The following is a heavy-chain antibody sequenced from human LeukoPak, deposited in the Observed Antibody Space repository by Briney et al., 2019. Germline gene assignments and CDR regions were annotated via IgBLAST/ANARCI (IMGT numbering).Heavy chain of an antibody. D-gene: IGHD4-23*01. V-gene: IGHV1-46*01. CDR3: ARDNSVEDTAWWFDP. CDR1: GYTFASYY. J-gene: IGHJ5*02. CDR2: INPSGGST. Sequence: ASVKVSCKASGYTFASYYMHWVRQAPGQGLEWMGIINPSGGSTSYAQKFQGRVTMTRDMSTSTDYMELSSLKSEDTAVYYCARDNSVEDTAWWFDPWGQGTLVTVSS.